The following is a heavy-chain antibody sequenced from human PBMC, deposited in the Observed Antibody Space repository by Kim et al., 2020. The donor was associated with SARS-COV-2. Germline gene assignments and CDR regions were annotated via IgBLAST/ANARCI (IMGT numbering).Heavy chain of an antibody. V-gene: IGHV3-7*03. J-gene: IGHJ4*02. Sequence: GGSLRLSCAASGFSFSTSSMSWVRQAPGKGLELVASLRQDGSQRYYVDSVKGRFTISRDNAKNSLYLQMNSLTVEDTAVYYCTRCCYLDYWGQGTLVTVS. CDR2: LRQDGSQR. CDR3: TRCCYLDY. CDR1: GFSFSTSS.